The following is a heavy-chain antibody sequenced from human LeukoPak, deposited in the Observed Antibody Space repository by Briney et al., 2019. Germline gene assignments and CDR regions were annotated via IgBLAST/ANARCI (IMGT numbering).Heavy chain of an antibody. CDR2: INHGGST. CDR1: GRSFSGYY. V-gene: IGHV4-34*01. CDR3: ARGRLLWFGGVGYYYYYGMDV. D-gene: IGHD3-10*01. J-gene: IGHJ6*02. Sequence: PSETLSLTCAVYGRSFSGYYWSWIRQPPGKGLEWIGEINHGGSTNYNPSLKSRVTISVDTSKNQFSLKLSSVTAADTAVYYCARGRLLWFGGVGYYYYYGMDVWGQGTTVTVSS.